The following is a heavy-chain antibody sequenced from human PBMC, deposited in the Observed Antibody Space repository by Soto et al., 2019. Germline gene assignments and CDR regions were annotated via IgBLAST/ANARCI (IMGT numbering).Heavy chain of an antibody. D-gene: IGHD3-3*01. Sequence: SETLSLTCAVYGGSFSGFYWSWIRQPPGKGLEWIGEINHSGGTNYNPSLKSRVTIPVDTSKNQFSLKLSSVTAADTAVYYCACTPGYYDFWSGYYGRQNWFDPWGQGTPVTVSS. J-gene: IGHJ5*02. CDR3: ACTPGYYDFWSGYYGRQNWFDP. CDR2: INHSGGT. V-gene: IGHV4-34*01. CDR1: GGSFSGFY.